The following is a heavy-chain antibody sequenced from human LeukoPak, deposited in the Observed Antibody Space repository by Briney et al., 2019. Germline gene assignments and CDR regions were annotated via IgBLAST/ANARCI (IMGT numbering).Heavy chain of an antibody. J-gene: IGHJ3*02. CDR1: GYSISSGYY. Sequence: SETLSLTCTVSGYSISSGYYWGWIRQPPGKGLEWIGSIYHSGSTYYNPSLKSRVTISVDTSKNQFSLKLSSVTAADTAVYYCAKYDYGDHDAFDIWGQGTMVTVSS. CDR3: AKYDYGDHDAFDI. V-gene: IGHV4-38-2*02. CDR2: IYHSGST. D-gene: IGHD4-17*01.